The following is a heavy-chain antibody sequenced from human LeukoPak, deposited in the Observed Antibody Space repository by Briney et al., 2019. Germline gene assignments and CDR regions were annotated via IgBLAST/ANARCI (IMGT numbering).Heavy chain of an antibody. V-gene: IGHV3-53*01. CDR3: ARVRFGGAFDL. Sequence: PGGSLRLSCAASGFTFSSYAMTWVRQAPGRGLEWVSVIYTSGSTYYADSVKGRFAISRDNTENTLYLQMNSLTAEDTAMYYCARVRFGGAFDLWGQGTMVTVSS. CDR1: GFTFSSYA. J-gene: IGHJ3*01. CDR2: IYTSGST. D-gene: IGHD4-23*01.